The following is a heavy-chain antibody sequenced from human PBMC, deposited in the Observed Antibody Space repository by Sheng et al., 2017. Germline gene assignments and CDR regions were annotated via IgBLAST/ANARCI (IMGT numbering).Heavy chain of an antibody. CDR2: ISSSGSTI. J-gene: IGHJ6*03. D-gene: IGHD2-8*01. CDR3: TSLSVWGYYMDV. CDR1: GFTFSSFE. Sequence: EVQVVESGGGLVQPGGSLRLSCAASGFTFSSFEMNWVRQAAGKGLEWVSYISSSGSTIYYADSVKGRFTISRDNAKNSLYLQMNSLRDEDTAFYYCTSLSVWGYYMDVWGQGTTVTVSS. V-gene: IGHV3-48*03.